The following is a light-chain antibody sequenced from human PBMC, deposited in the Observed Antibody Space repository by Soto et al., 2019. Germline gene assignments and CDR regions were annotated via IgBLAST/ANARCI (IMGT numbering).Light chain of an antibody. CDR3: QQYDNLTFT. CDR1: QDIKKY. V-gene: IGKV1-33*01. J-gene: IGKJ3*01. CDR2: TAS. Sequence: DIQMTQSPSSLSASVGDRVTITCQASQDIKKYLNWYQQKSGRAPKLLIYTASDLQTGVPSRFSGSGSGINFTFTISSLQSEDFGTYYCQQYDNLTFTFGPGTKVDIK.